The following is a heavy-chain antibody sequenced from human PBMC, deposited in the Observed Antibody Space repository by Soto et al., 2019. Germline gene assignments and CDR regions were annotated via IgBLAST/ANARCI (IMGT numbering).Heavy chain of an antibody. J-gene: IGHJ4*02. D-gene: IGHD4-17*01. CDR3: ARDGTEYYGEYYDY. CDR1: GFTFSSYA. Sequence: PGGSLRLSCAASGFTFSSYAMNWVRQAPGKGLEWVSAISGSGGSTYYADSVKGRFTISRDNSKNTLCLQMNSLRAEDTAVYYCARDGTEYYGEYYDYWGQGIPVTVSS. CDR2: ISGSGGST. V-gene: IGHV3-23*01.